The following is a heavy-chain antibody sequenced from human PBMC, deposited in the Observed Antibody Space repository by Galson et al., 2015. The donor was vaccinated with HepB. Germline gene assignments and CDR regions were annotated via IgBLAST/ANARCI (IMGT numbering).Heavy chain of an antibody. V-gene: IGHV3-23*01. CDR2: ISSSGSFT. CDR1: GVTFSNYA. J-gene: IGHJ6*03. CDR3: ALGAMQRQRSNYYFYMDV. D-gene: IGHD1-1*01. Sequence: SLRLSCAASGVTFSNYATSWVRQAPGKGLEWVSSISSSGSFTNYADSVRGRFTVSRDNSKNTLYLQMNSLRAEDTAAYYCALGAMQRQRSNYYFYMDVWGKGTTVTVSS.